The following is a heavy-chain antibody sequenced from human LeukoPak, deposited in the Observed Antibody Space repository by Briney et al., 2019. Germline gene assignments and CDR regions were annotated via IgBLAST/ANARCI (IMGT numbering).Heavy chain of an antibody. V-gene: IGHV3-48*04. J-gene: IGHJ6*03. CDR1: GLTFSIFG. CDR2: ISSSSSTI. CDR3: ARRRDDILSYSYDYYMDV. D-gene: IGHD3-16*01. Sequence: GGSLRLSCAASGLTFSIFGMNWVRQAPGKGLEWVAYISSSSSTIYYADSVKGRFTISRDNAKKSLSLQMSSLRAEDTAVYYCARRRDDILSYSYDYYMDVWGKGTTVTVSS.